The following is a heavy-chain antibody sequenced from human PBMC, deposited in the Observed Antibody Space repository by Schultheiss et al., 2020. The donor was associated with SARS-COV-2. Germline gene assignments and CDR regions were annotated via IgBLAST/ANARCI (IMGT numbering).Heavy chain of an antibody. V-gene: IGHV1-69*04. CDR3: ARDEYSSSWYGFYFQH. CDR1: GGTFSSYA. Sequence: SVKVSCKASGGTFSSYAISWVRQAPGQGLEWMGRIIPILGIANYAQKFQGRVTITADKSTSTAYMELSSLRSDDTAVYYCARDEYSSSWYGFYFQHWGQGTLVTVSS. CDR2: IIPILGIA. J-gene: IGHJ1*01. D-gene: IGHD6-13*01.